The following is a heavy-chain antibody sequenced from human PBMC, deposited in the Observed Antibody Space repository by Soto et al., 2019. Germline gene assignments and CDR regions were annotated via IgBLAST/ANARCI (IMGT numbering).Heavy chain of an antibody. CDR2: MNPNSGNT. J-gene: IGHJ3*02. CDR1: GYTFTSYD. CDR3: ARGLYCSGGRCYSVAFDI. V-gene: IGHV1-8*01. Sequence: ASVKVSCKACGYTFTSYDINWVGQATGQGREWMGWMNPNSGNTGYAQKFQGRVTMTRNTSISTAYMELSSLRSEDTAVYYCARGLYCSGGRCYSVAFDIWGQATWVTVS. D-gene: IGHD2-15*01.